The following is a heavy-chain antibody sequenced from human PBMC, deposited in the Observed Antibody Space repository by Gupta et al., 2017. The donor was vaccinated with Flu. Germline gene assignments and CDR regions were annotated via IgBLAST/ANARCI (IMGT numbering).Heavy chain of an antibody. J-gene: IGHJ4*02. CDR3: ARDCGGTYSV. Sequence: TCTVSGGSINNYDWSWVRQPAGKSFEWIGRVCSGRGTNYNPSLTSRATLSVDTSKNQVSLSLTSVTAADTAVYYCARDCGGTYSVWGQGALGTVSS. V-gene: IGHV4-4*07. CDR1: GGSINNYD. D-gene: IGHD2-21*01. CDR2: VCSGRGT.